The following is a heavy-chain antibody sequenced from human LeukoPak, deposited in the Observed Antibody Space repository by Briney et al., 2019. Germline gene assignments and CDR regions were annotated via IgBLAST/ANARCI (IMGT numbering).Heavy chain of an antibody. V-gene: IGHV1-24*01. Sequence: ASVKVSCKVSGYTLTELSMHWVRQAPGKGLEWMGGFDPEDGETIYAQKFQGRVTMTEDTSTDTAYMELSSLRSEDTAVYYCATLTPRSDAFDIWGQGTMVTVSS. CDR2: FDPEDGET. J-gene: IGHJ3*02. CDR1: GYTLTELS. CDR3: ATLTPRSDAFDI.